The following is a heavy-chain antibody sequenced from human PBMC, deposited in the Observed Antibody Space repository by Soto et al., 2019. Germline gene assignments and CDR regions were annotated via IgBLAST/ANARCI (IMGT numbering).Heavy chain of an antibody. CDR3: ATWADAVDEDQFQH. J-gene: IGHJ1*01. V-gene: IGHV3-7*01. D-gene: IGHD2-2*01. CDR2: INQDGSQK. Sequence: EVQLVESGGGLVQPGGSLRLSSAASGFRFTNSWMSWVPQAPGKGLEWVAHINQDGSQKYYVDSEKGRLTISRDNAKSSLYLQMNSLRAEDTAVYYCATWADAVDEDQFQHGGQGTLVSVSS. CDR1: GFRFTNSW.